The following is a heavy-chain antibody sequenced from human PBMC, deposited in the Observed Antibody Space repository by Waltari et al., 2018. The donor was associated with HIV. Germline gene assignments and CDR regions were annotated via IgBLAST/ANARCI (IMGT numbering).Heavy chain of an antibody. V-gene: IGHV4-39*01. Sequence: QLQLQESGPGLVKPSETLSLTCTVSGGSISSTSYYWGWIRQPPGKGLQWIGSIYYSGNTYYNPARNSRVTISVDTSKNQFSLKLGSVTAADTAVYYCARSYCSSTSCYAVGALDIWGQGTMVTVSA. CDR3: ARSYCSSTSCYAVGALDI. CDR2: IYYSGNT. D-gene: IGHD2-2*01. J-gene: IGHJ3*02. CDR1: GGSISSTSYY.